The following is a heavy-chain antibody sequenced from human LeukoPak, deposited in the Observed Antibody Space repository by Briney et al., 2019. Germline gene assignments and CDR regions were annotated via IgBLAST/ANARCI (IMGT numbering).Heavy chain of an antibody. D-gene: IGHD6-6*01. V-gene: IGHV1-46*04. Sequence: ASVKVSCKASGSTFTSNSMHWVRQAPGQGLEWMGKTKPSGGSTSYAQKLQGRATLTRDMSTSTVFMELSSMTSEDTAVYYCARDHEQLVPGDYMDVWGKRTTVTVSS. CDR2: TKPSGGST. J-gene: IGHJ6*03. CDR1: GSTFTSNS. CDR3: ARDHEQLVPGDYMDV.